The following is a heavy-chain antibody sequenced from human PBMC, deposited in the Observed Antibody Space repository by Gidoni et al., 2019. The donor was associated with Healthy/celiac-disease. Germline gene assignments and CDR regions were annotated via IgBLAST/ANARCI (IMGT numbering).Heavy chain of an antibody. Sequence: QVQLVQSGAEVKKPGASVKVSCKASGYTFTGYSMTWVRQAPGQGLEWMGWINPNSGGTNYAQKFQGRVTMTRDTSISTAYMELSRLRSDDTAVYYCARGPITGTTRNDYYYYGMDVWGQGTTVTVSS. D-gene: IGHD1-7*01. CDR1: GYTFTGYS. J-gene: IGHJ6*02. CDR2: INPNSGGT. V-gene: IGHV1-2*02. CDR3: ARGPITGTTRNDYYYYGMDV.